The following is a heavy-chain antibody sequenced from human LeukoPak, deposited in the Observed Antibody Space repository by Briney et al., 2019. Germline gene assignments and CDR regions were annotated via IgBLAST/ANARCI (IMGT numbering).Heavy chain of an antibody. CDR3: ARGVYSSSWYGNYYYYYMDV. J-gene: IGHJ6*03. Sequence: PSETLSLTCTVSGGSISSYYWSWIRQPPGKGLEWIGYIYYSGSTNYNPSLKSRVTISVDTSKNQFSLKLSSVTAADTAVYYCARGVYSSSWYGNYYYYYMDVWGKGTTVTVSS. CDR2: IYYSGST. CDR1: GGSISSYY. D-gene: IGHD6-13*01. V-gene: IGHV4-59*01.